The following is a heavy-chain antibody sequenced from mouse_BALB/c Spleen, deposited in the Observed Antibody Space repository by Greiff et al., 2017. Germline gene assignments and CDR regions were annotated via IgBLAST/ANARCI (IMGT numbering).Heavy chain of an antibody. CDR2: IWGGGST. V-gene: IGHV2-6-5*01. CDR3: AKQHYGNHYYAMDY. CDR1: GFSLTDYG. J-gene: IGHJ4*01. Sequence: VQLQESGPGLVAPSQSLSITCTVSGFSLTDYGVSWIRQPPGKGLEWLGVIWGGGSTYYNSALKSRLSISKDNSKSQVFLKMNSLQTDDTAMYYCAKQHYGNHYYAMDYWGQGTSVTVSS. D-gene: IGHD2-1*01.